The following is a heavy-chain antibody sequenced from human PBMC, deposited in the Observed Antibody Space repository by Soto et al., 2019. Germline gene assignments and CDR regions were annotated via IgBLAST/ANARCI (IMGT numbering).Heavy chain of an antibody. CDR2: FDPEDGET. V-gene: IGHV1-24*01. CDR1: GYTLTELS. CDR3: ATISLLLWLADPPGFDP. J-gene: IGHJ5*02. Sequence: ASVKVSCKVSGYTLTELSMHWVRQAPGKGLEWMGGFDPEDGETIYAQKFQGRVTMTEDTSTDTAYMELSSLRSEDTAVYYCATISLLLWLADPPGFDPWGQGTLVTVSS. D-gene: IGHD3-10*01.